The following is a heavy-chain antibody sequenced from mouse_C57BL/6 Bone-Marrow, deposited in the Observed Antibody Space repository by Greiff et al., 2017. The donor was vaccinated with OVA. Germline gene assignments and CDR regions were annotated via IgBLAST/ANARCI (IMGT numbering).Heavy chain of an antibody. V-gene: IGHV1-72*01. J-gene: IGHJ1*03. CDR2: IDPNRGGT. CDR1: GYTFTSYW. D-gene: IGHD2-2*01. CDR3: ARWGYGGDWYFDV. Sequence: VQLQQSGAELVKPGASVKLSCKASGYTFTSYWMHWVKQRPGRGLEWIGRIDPNRGGTKYNEKFKSKATLTVDKPSSTAYMQLSSLTSEDSAVYYCARWGYGGDWYFDVWGTGTTVTVSS.